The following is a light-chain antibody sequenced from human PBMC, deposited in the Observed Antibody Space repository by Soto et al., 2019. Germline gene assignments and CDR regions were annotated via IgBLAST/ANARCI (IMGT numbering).Light chain of an antibody. CDR1: ISDVGGYDY. J-gene: IGLJ1*01. Sequence: QSLLTQPPSASGSPGQSFNISCTGTISDVGGYDYVSWYQQHPGKAPKLMIYEVTIRPSGVSDRFSGSKSGNTASLTVSGLQADDEADYYCSSYTGGNPSYVFGTGTKVTVL. CDR2: EVT. CDR3: SSYTGGNPSYV. V-gene: IGLV2-8*01.